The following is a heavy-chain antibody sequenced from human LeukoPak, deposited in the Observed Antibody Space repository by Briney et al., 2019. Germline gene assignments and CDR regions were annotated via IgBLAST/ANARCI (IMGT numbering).Heavy chain of an antibody. D-gene: IGHD5-24*01. CDR2: INSDGSST. CDR1: GFTFSSYW. J-gene: IGHJ4*02. V-gene: IGHV3-74*01. CDR3: ASSYPLRDGYNEGDY. Sequence: GGSLRLSCAASGFTFSSYWMHWVRQAPGKGLVWVSRINSDGSSTSYADSVKGRFTISRDNAKNSLYLQMNSLRAEDTAVYYCASSYPLRDGYNEGDYWGQGTLVTVSS.